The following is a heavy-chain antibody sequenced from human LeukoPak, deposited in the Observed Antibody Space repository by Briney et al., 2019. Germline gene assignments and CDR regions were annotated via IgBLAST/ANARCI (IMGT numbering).Heavy chain of an antibody. Sequence: PGGSLRLSCAASGFTFSSYAMHWVRQAPGKGLEYVSAISSNGGSTYYANSVKGRFTISRDNSKNTLYLQMGSLRAEDMAVYYCARVRQWKFDPWGQGTLVTVSS. J-gene: IGHJ5*02. D-gene: IGHD6-19*01. CDR3: ARVRQWKFDP. CDR2: ISSNGGST. CDR1: GFTFSSYA. V-gene: IGHV3-64*01.